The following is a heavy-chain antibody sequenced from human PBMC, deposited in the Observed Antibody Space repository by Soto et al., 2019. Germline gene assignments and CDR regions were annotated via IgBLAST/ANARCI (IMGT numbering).Heavy chain of an antibody. V-gene: IGHV3-11*01. D-gene: IGHD6-13*01. Sequence: VKLLESGGGLVEPGGSLRLSCTASGFTFSDYYMTWIRQAPGSGLEWVSYISSSSGTISYANSVKGRFTISRDNAQNSLYLQMTSLRAEDTAVYYCARGTYRSKTDFDYWGQGTLVTVSS. CDR2: ISSSSGTI. CDR1: GFTFSDYY. CDR3: ARGTYRSKTDFDY. J-gene: IGHJ4*02.